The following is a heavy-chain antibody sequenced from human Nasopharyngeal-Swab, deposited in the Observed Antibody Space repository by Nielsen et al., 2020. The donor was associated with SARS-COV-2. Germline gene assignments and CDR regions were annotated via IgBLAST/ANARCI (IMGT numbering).Heavy chain of an antibody. CDR3: TTDFYFDY. CDR2: IGDKDHNYAT. CDR1: GFTFHDFA. J-gene: IGHJ4*02. Sequence: GESLKISCAASGFTFHDFAMHWVRQAPGKGLEWVGRIGDKDHNYATTYGALVQGRFTISRDDSKNTAFLQMDSLKTEDTALYYCTTDFYFDYWGQGTLVTVSS. V-gene: IGHV3-73*01.